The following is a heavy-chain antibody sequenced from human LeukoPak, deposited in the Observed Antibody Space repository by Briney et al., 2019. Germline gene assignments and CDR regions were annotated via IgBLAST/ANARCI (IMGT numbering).Heavy chain of an antibody. CDR3: ARRHPSSYPFFDY. CDR2: IWYGGSDK. D-gene: IGHD6-6*01. J-gene: IGHJ4*02. CDR1: GFTFSSYG. Sequence: GGSLRLSCAASGFTFSSYGMHWVRRAPGKGLEWVAVIWYGGSDKYYADSVKGRFTISRDNSKNTLYLQMNSLRAEDTAVYYCARRHPSSYPFFDYWGRGTLVTVSS. V-gene: IGHV3-33*01.